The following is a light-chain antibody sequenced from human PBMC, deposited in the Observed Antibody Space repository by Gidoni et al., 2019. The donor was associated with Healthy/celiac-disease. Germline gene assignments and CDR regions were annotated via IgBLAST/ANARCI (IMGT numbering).Light chain of an antibody. V-gene: IGKV3-15*01. Sequence: EIVITQSTSTLSVSPGERATLSCRASQSVSSYLAWYQQKPGKAPQLLIYGASTRATGIPARFSGSGSGTEFTLTISSLQSEDFAVYYCQQYNNWPPTFGQGTKVEIK. J-gene: IGKJ1*01. CDR3: QQYNNWPPT. CDR2: GAS. CDR1: QSVSSY.